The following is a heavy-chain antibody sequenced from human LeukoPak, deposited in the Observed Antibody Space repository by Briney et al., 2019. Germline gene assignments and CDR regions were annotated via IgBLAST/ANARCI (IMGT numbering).Heavy chain of an antibody. V-gene: IGHV3-53*01. CDR1: GFTVSSNY. D-gene: IGHD5-24*01. Sequence: GGSLRLSCAASGFTVSSNYMSWVRQAPGKGLEWVSVIYSAGSGGATYYADSVTGRFTISRDSTKSTVYLQMNSLRVEGTAVYHCARGDGYNFWEYWGQGTLVTVSS. CDR3: ARGDGYNFWEY. J-gene: IGHJ4*02. CDR2: IYSAGSGGAT.